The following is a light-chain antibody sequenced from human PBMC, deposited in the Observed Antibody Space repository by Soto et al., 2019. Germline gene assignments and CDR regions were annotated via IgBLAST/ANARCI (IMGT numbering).Light chain of an antibody. CDR2: GNI. Sequence: QSVLTQPPSVSGAPGQRVTISCTGSNSNIGAGYDVHWYQQFPGTAPKLLIYGNINRPSGVPDRFSGSKSGPSASLAITGLQAEGEADYYCQSYDSRLSNYVFGGGTKVTVL. J-gene: IGLJ1*01. CDR1: NSNIGAGYD. CDR3: QSYDSRLSNYV. V-gene: IGLV1-40*01.